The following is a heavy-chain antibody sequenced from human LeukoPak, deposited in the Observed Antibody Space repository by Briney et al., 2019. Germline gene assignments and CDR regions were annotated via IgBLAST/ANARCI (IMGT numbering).Heavy chain of an antibody. J-gene: IGHJ4*02. V-gene: IGHV3-21*01. CDR2: ISSSSSYI. Sequence: PGGSLRLSCAASGFTFSSYSMNWVRQAPGKGLEWVSSISSSSSYIYYADSVKGRFTMSRDNAKNSLYLQMNSLRAEDTAVYYCAREAESSSWYYFDYWGQGTLVTVSS. D-gene: IGHD6-13*01. CDR1: GFTFSSYS. CDR3: AREAESSSWYYFDY.